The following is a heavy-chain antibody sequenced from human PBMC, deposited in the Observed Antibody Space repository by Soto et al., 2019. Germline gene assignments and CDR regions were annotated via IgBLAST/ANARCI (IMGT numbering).Heavy chain of an antibody. CDR1: GGSFSVYY. V-gene: IGHV4-34*01. J-gene: IGHJ4*02. CDR3: ARGPNYGDSDTDLRY. Sequence: SETLSLTCAVYGGSFSVYYLSWIRQPPWKGLEWIGEINHSVSTNYNPSLKSRVTISVDTSKNQFSLKLSSVTAADTAVYYCARGPNYGDSDTDLRYWGQGNMVHVSS. D-gene: IGHD4-17*01. CDR2: INHSVST.